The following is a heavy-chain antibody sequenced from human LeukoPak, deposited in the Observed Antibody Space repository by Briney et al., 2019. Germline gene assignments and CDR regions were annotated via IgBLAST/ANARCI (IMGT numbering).Heavy chain of an antibody. J-gene: IGHJ5*02. CDR3: ARGEDYYDSSGMFDP. CDR1: GGSFSGYY. CDR2: INHSGST. D-gene: IGHD3-22*01. Sequence: SETLSLTCAVYGGSFSGYYWSWIRQPPGKGLEWIGEINHSGSTNYNPSLKSRVTISVDASKNQFSLKLSSVTAADTAVYYCARGEDYYDSSGMFDPWGQGTLVTVSS. V-gene: IGHV4-34*01.